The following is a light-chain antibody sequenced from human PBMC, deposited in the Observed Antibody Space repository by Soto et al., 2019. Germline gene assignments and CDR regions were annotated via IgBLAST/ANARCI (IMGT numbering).Light chain of an antibody. CDR2: GAS. CDR3: QQYSSSPLT. V-gene: IGKV3-20*01. CDR1: QSVSNNY. J-gene: IGKJ4*01. Sequence: EIVLTQSPGTLSLSPGERATLSCRASQSVSNNYLAWYQQKPGQAPRLLIYGASNRATGIPDRFSGSGSGTDFTLTISRLEPEDFGVYYCQQYSSSPLTFGGGTRWIS.